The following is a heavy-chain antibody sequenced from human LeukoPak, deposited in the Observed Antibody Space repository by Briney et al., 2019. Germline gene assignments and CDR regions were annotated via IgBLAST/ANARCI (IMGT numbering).Heavy chain of an antibody. CDR1: GFTFGKYW. CDR2: INHNGNVN. J-gene: IGHJ6*02. D-gene: IGHD3-16*01. V-gene: IGHV3-7*03. Sequence: GGSLRLSCVASGFTFGKYWMSWVRQAPGKGLEWVASINHNGNVNYYVDSVKGRFTISRDSPKNLLYLQMSNLRAEDTAVYFCARGGGLDVWGQGATVTVSS. CDR3: ARGGGLDV.